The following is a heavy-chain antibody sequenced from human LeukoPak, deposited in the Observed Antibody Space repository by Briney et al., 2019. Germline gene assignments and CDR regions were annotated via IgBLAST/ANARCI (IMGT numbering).Heavy chain of an antibody. Sequence: GGSLRLSCAASGFTFSSYSVNWVRQAPGKGLEWVSYISSSSSTIYYADSVKGRFTISRDNAKNSLYLQMNSLRAEDTAVYYCARGSLVGSSIYWGQGTLVTVSS. CDR3: ARGSLVGSSIY. J-gene: IGHJ4*02. CDR2: ISSSSSTI. CDR1: GFTFSSYS. D-gene: IGHD2-15*01. V-gene: IGHV3-48*01.